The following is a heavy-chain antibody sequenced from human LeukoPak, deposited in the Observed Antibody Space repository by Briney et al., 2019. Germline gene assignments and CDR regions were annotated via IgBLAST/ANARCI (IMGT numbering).Heavy chain of an antibody. J-gene: IGHJ5*02. Sequence: SETLSLTCAVYGGSFSGYYWSWIRQPPGKGLEWIGEINHSGSTNYNPSLKSRVTISVDASKNLFALKLSSVPAADTAVYYCARDRYCSGGSCYLGWFDPWGQGTLVTVSS. CDR3: ARDRYCSGGSCYLGWFDP. D-gene: IGHD2-15*01. V-gene: IGHV4-34*01. CDR2: INHSGST. CDR1: GGSFSGYY.